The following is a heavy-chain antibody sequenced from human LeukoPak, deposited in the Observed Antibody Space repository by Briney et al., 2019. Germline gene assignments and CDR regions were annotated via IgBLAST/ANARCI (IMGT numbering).Heavy chain of an antibody. Sequence: PSETLSLTCTVSGGSISSSSYYWGWICQPPGKGLEWIGSIYYSGSTYYNPSLKSRVTISVDTSKNQFSLKLSSVTAADTAVYYCARGSSGWYVLYYFDYWGQGTLVTVSS. V-gene: IGHV4-39*01. CDR3: ARGSSGWYVLYYFDY. CDR1: GGSISSSSYY. D-gene: IGHD6-19*01. CDR2: IYYSGST. J-gene: IGHJ4*02.